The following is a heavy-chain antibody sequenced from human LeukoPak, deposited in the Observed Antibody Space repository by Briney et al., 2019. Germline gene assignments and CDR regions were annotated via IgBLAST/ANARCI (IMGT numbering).Heavy chain of an antibody. Sequence: QAGGSLRLSCAASGFTVSSNYMSWVRQAPEKGLEWVSVIYSGGSTYYADSVKGRFTISRDNAKNSLYLQMNSLRAEDTALYYCAKGYGSGSYPLYYYYGMDVWGQGTTVTVSS. CDR3: AKGYGSGSYPLYYYYGMDV. D-gene: IGHD3-10*01. CDR1: GFTVSSNY. CDR2: IYSGGST. J-gene: IGHJ6*02. V-gene: IGHV3-53*05.